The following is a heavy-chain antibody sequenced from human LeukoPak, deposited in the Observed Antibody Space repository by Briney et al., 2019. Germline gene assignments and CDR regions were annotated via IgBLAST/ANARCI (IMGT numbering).Heavy chain of an antibody. CDR3: AARPSGYDYSFAFDI. Sequence: SETLSLTCAVYGGSFNGYYWSWIRQPPGKGLEWIGEINHSGSTNYNPSLKSRVTISVDTSKNQFSLKLSSVTAADTAVYYCAARPSGYDYSFAFDIWGQGTMVTVSS. CDR1: GGSFNGYY. J-gene: IGHJ3*02. V-gene: IGHV4-34*01. CDR2: INHSGST. D-gene: IGHD5-12*01.